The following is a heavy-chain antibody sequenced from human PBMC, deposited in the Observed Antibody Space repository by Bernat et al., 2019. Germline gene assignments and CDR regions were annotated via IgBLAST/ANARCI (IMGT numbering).Heavy chain of an antibody. CDR1: GFTFSDYY. D-gene: IGHD2-15*01. J-gene: IGHJ4*02. CDR2: ISSISSYT. Sequence: QVQLVESGGGLVKPGGSLRLSCAASGFTFSDYYMIWIRQAPGEGLEWVSYISSISSYTNYADSVKGRFTISRDNSKNSLYLQMNSLRAEDTAMYYCARSTVGRSPPPFAYWGQGTLVTISS. CDR3: ARSTVGRSPPPFAY. V-gene: IGHV3-11*06.